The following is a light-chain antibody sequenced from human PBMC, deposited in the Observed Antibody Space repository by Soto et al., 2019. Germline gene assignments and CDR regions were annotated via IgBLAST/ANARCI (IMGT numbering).Light chain of an antibody. CDR1: QGIGGT. Sequence: SPFSVSATLGDRVTITCRASQGIGGTLAWFQQKPGKAPQLLIYRASTLQSGVPSRFRGSGSGADFILTINSLQPEDFKTYYCLQAYTFPRTFGQGTKVDIK. CDR3: LQAYTFPRT. J-gene: IGKJ1*01. CDR2: RAS. V-gene: IGKV1-12*01.